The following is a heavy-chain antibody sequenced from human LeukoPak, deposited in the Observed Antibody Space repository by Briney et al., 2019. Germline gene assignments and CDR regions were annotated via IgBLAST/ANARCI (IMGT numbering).Heavy chain of an antibody. CDR3: ARGDVDYYDSRGYSPLDY. Sequence: GGSLRLSCAASGFSFDDYGMSWVRQVPGKGLEWVSGINWTGNSSAYGDSVKGRFTISRDSAKKSLYLQMNSLRVEDTALYYCARGDVDYYDSRGYSPLDYWGQGTLVTVSS. CDR1: GFSFDDYG. J-gene: IGHJ4*02. D-gene: IGHD3-22*01. CDR2: INWTGNSS. V-gene: IGHV3-20*04.